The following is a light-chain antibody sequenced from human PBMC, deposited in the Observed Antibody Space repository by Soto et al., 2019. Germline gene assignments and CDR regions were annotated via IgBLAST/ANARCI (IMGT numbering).Light chain of an antibody. CDR3: QQYNDNWT. CDR1: QSISSW. CDR2: KAS. V-gene: IGKV1-5*03. J-gene: IGKJ1*01. Sequence: DIQMTQSPSTLSASVGDRVTITCRASQSISSWLAWYQQKPGTAPKLLIYKASTLQSGVPSRFSGSGSGTELTLTISSPQPDDSATYYCQQYNDNWTFGQGTKVEIK.